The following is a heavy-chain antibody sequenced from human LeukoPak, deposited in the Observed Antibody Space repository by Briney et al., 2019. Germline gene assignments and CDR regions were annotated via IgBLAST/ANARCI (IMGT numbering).Heavy chain of an antibody. CDR3: TRHLPQLLWVNWFDP. V-gene: IGHV3-21*04. CDR2: ISHSSSYI. J-gene: IGHJ5*02. CDR1: GFTFTSYG. D-gene: IGHD2-2*01. Sequence: SGGSLRLSCAASGFTFTSYGMTWVRQAPGKGLEWVSSISHSSSYIYYADSVKGRFTISRDNAKNSLYLQMNSLKTEDTAVYYCTRHLPQLLWVNWFDPWGQGTLVTVSS.